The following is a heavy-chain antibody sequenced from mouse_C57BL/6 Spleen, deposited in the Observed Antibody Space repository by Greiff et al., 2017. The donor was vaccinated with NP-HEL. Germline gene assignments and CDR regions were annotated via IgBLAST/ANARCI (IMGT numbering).Heavy chain of an antibody. CDR1: GYTFTSYW. Sequence: QVQLKQPGAELVMPGASVKLSCKASGYTFTSYWMHWVKQRPGQGLEWIGEIDPSDSYTNYNQKFKGKSTLTVDKSSSTAYMQLSSLTSEDSAVYYCARGFTTVLYYYAMDYWGQGTSVTVSS. CDR2: IDPSDSYT. CDR3: ARGFTTVLYYYAMDY. V-gene: IGHV1-69*01. D-gene: IGHD1-1*01. J-gene: IGHJ4*01.